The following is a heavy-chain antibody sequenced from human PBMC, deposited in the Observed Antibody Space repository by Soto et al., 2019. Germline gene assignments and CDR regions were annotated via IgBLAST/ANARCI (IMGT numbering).Heavy chain of an antibody. V-gene: IGHV1-58*01. CDR1: GFTFTSSA. CDR3: AADHGITGTTPRILGYFDY. D-gene: IGHD1-7*01. CDR2: IVVGSGNT. J-gene: IGHJ4*02. Sequence: ASVKVSCKASGFTFTSSAVQWVRQARGQRLEWIGWIVVGSGNTNYAQKFQERVTITRDMSTSTAYMELSSLRSEDTAVYYCAADHGITGTTPRILGYFDYWGQGTLVTVSS.